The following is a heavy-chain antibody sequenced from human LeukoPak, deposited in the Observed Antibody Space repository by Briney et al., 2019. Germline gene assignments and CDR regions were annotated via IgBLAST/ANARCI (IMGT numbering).Heavy chain of an antibody. D-gene: IGHD1-1*01. J-gene: IGHJ3*02. CDR3: ASQTTGTPLGAFDI. CDR2: IYLGDSDT. CDR1: GYSFTSYW. V-gene: IGHV5-51*01. Sequence: GESLKISRKGSGYSFTSYWLGWVRQMPGKGLEWVGMIYLGDSDTRYSPSFPGQVTISADKSISTAYLQWSSLKASDTAMYYCASQTTGTPLGAFDIWGQGTMVTVSS.